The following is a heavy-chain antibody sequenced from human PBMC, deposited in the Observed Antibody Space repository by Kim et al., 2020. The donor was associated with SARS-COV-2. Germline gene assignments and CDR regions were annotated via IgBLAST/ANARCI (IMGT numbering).Heavy chain of an antibody. J-gene: IGHJ5*02. D-gene: IGHD6-19*01. CDR2: FDPEDGET. CDR1: GYTLTELS. Sequence: ASVKVSCKVSGYTLTELSMHWVRQAPGKGLEWMGGFDPEDGETIYAQKFQGRVTMTEDTSTDTAYMELSSLRSEDTAVYYCATSTAHPLAGTGRFDPWGQGTLVTVSS. V-gene: IGHV1-24*01. CDR3: ATSTAHPLAGTGRFDP.